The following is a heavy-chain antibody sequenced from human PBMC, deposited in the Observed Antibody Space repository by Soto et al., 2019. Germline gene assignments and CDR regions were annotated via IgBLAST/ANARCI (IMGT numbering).Heavy chain of an antibody. CDR1: GGTFSSYA. CDR3: ARRGYSYGSSGYYFDY. V-gene: IGHV1-69*13. CDR2: IIPIFGTA. D-gene: IGHD5-18*01. J-gene: IGHJ4*02. Sequence: GASVKVSCKASGGTFSSYAMSWVRQAPGQGLEWMGGIIPIFGTANYAQKFQGRVTITADESTSTACMELRRLRSEDTAVYYCARRGYSYGSSGYYFDYWGQGTLVTVSS.